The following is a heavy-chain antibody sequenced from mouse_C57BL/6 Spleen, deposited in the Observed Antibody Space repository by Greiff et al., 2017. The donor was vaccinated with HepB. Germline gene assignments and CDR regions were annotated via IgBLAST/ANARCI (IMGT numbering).Heavy chain of an antibody. CDR2: FYPGSGSI. CDR1: GFTFTEYT. V-gene: IGHV1-62-2*01. D-gene: IGHD1-1*01. CDR3: ARHEGAVVATTPFDY. J-gene: IGHJ2*01. Sequence: LVEPGASVKLSCKASGFTFTEYTIHWVKQRSGQGLEWIGWFYPGSGSIKYNEKFKDKATLTADKSSSTVYMELSRLTSEDSAVYFCARHEGAVVATTPFDYWGQGTTLTVSS.